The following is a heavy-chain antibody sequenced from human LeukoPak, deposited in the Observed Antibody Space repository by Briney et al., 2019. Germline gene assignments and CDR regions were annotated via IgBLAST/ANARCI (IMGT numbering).Heavy chain of an antibody. Sequence: PGGSLRLSCAASGFTFSNYNMNWVRQAPGKGLEWVSGISWNSGSIGYADSVKGRFTISRDNAKNSLYLQMNSLRAEDTASYYCARGSWFGELLSYNDYWGQGTLVTVSS. CDR1: GFTFSNYN. V-gene: IGHV3-9*01. D-gene: IGHD3-10*01. CDR2: ISWNSGSI. CDR3: ARGSWFGELLSYNDY. J-gene: IGHJ4*02.